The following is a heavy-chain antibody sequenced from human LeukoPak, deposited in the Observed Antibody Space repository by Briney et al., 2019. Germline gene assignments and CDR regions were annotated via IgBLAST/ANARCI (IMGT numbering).Heavy chain of an antibody. J-gene: IGHJ6*02. CDR2: VSSCDSTI. D-gene: IGHD3-3*01. Sequence: PAESLRLSCAASGFTFSGYYMSWIRQPPPKGLERVSYVSSCDSTIYYEDSVQGRFTIFRDNAKNSLYLQMNSLRAEDTAVYYCARDRPGRLEGLGPMGMDVWGQGATVTVSS. CDR1: GFTFSGYY. V-gene: IGHV3-11*01. CDR3: ARDRPGRLEGLGPMGMDV.